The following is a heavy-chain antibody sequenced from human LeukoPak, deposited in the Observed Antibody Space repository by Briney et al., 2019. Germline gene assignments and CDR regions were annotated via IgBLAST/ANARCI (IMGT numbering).Heavy chain of an antibody. D-gene: IGHD3-10*01. Sequence: GGSLRLSCAASGFTFSNYGMHWVRHTPGKGLGWVAVISYDGSYKYYADSVKGRFTISRDNSKNTLYLQMNSLRAEDTAVYYCAKDRGGDSGLDYWGQGTLVTVSS. V-gene: IGHV3-30*18. CDR1: GFTFSNYG. J-gene: IGHJ4*02. CDR2: ISYDGSYK. CDR3: AKDRGGDSGLDY.